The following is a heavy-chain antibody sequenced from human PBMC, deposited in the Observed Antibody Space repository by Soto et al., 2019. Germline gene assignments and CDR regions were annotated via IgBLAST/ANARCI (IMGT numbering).Heavy chain of an antibody. CDR3: ARLVCSGGSCYSVPFADWYFDL. V-gene: IGHV3-30-3*01. J-gene: IGHJ2*01. CDR2: ISYDGSNK. D-gene: IGHD2-15*01. CDR1: GFTFSSCA. Sequence: QVQLVESGGGVVQPGRSLRLSCAASGFTFSSCAMHWVRQAPGKGLEWVAVISYDGSNKYYADSVKGRFTISRDNSKNTLYLQMNSLRAEDTAVYYWARLVCSGGSCYSVPFADWYFDLWGRGTLVTVSS.